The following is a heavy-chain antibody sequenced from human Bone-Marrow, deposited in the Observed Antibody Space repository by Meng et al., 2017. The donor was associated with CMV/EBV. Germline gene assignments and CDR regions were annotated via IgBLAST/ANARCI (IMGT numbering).Heavy chain of an antibody. V-gene: IGHV4-4*02. Sequence: TCAVSVVSISSSNGWSWVRQPPGKGLEWIGEIYHSGSTNYNPSLKSRVTISVDKSKNQFSLNLSSVTAADTAVYYCARRYSGSYWGWGQGTLVTVSS. J-gene: IGHJ4*02. D-gene: IGHD1-26*01. CDR1: VVSISSSNG. CDR3: ARRYSGSYWG. CDR2: IYHSGST.